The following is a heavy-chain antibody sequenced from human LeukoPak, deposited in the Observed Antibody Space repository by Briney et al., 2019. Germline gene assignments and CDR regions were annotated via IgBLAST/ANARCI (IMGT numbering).Heavy chain of an antibody. CDR2: IYYSGST. CDR3: ARERAVTTYYYFDY. J-gene: IGHJ4*02. CDR1: GGSISSSSYY. D-gene: IGHD4-17*01. Sequence: SETLSLTCTVSGGSISSSSYYWGWIRQPPGKGLEWIGSIYYSGSTYYNPSLKSRVTISVDTSKNQFSLKLSSVTAADTAVYYCARERAVTTYYYFDYWGQGTLVTVSS. V-gene: IGHV4-39*07.